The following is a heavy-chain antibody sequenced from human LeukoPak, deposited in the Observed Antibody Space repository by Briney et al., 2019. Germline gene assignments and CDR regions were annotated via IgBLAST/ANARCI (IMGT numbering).Heavy chain of an antibody. V-gene: IGHV1-46*01. CDR3: ARGAHQDYYGSGSYYPPDY. CDR2: INPSGGST. CDR1: GYTFTSYY. D-gene: IGHD3-10*01. J-gene: IGHJ4*02. Sequence: ASVKVSCKASGYTFTSYYMHWVRQAPGQGLEWMGIINPSGGSTSYAQKFQGRVTMTRDTSTSTVYMELSSLRSEDTAVYYRARGAHQDYYGSGSYYPPDYWGQGTLVTVSS.